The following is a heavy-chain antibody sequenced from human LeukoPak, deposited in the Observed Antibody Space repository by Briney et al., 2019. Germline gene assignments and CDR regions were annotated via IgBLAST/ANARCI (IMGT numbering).Heavy chain of an antibody. D-gene: IGHD3-16*02. CDR3: ARVNYELGGVIALDVFDI. J-gene: IGHJ3*02. CDR2: IIPIFGTA. Sequence: GASVKVSCKASGGTFSSYAISWVRQAPGQGLEWMGGIIPIFGTANYAQKFQGRVTITADESTSTAYMELSSLRSEDTAVYYCARVNYELGGVIALDVFDIWGQGTMVTVSS. CDR1: GGTFSSYA. V-gene: IGHV1-69*13.